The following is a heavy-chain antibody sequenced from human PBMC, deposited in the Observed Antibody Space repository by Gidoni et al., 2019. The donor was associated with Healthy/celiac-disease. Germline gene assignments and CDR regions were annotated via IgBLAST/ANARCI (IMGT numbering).Heavy chain of an antibody. CDR1: GSPFSSSG. CDR2: IKQDGSEK. V-gene: IGHV3-7*03. D-gene: IGHD2-15*01. CDR3: ARDSVGCSGGSCLPWFGY. Sequence: EVQLVESGGGVVQPGGSLRLSCAASGSPFSSSGRSWARQAPGTGLEWVANIKQDGSEKYYVDAVKGRFTISRDNAKNSLYLQMNSLRAEDTAVYYCARDSVGCSGGSCLPWFGYWGQGTLVTVSS. J-gene: IGHJ4*02.